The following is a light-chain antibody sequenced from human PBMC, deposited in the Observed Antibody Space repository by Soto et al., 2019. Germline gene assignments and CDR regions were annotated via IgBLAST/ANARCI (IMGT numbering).Light chain of an antibody. V-gene: IGLV2-8*01. Sequence: QLVLTQPPSASGSPGQSVTFSCTGTSSDVGDYDYVSWYQQHPGKAPKLIIYEVSKRPSGVPDRFSGSKSGSTASLTVSGLQAEDEADYYCTSYAGTNNVVFGGGTKVTVL. CDR3: TSYAGTNNVV. CDR2: EVS. CDR1: SSDVGDYDY. J-gene: IGLJ2*01.